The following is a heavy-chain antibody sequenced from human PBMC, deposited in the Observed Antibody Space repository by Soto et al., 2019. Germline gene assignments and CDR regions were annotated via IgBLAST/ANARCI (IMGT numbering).Heavy chain of an antibody. V-gene: IGHV4-34*01. J-gene: IGHJ4*02. CDR3: ARSMYYSDGSNYSPFDY. CDR2: INHSGST. D-gene: IGHD3-22*01. CDR1: GGSFSGYY. Sequence: TSETLSLTCAVYGGSFSGYYWTWIRQPPGTGLEWIGEINHSGSTNYNPSLKSRVAISIDTSKNQFSLKLSSVTAADTAVYYCARSMYYSDGSNYSPFDYWGQGTLVTVSS.